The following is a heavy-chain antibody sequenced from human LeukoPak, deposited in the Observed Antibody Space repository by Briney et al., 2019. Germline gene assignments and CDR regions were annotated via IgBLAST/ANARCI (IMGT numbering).Heavy chain of an antibody. D-gene: IGHD6-19*01. CDR2: ISGSGSTI. Sequence: GGSLRLSCAASGFTFSDYYMSWIRQAPGKGLEWVSYISGSGSTIYYADSMKGRFTISRDNAKNSLYLQLNSLRAEDTAVYYCARARYTSAWSYYFDYWGQGALVTVSS. V-gene: IGHV3-11*01. CDR3: ARARYTSAWSYYFDY. CDR1: GFTFSDYY. J-gene: IGHJ4*02.